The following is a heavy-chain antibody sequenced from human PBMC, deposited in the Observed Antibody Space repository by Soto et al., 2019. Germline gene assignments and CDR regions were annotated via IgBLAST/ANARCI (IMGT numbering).Heavy chain of an antibody. CDR3: VKYSITSTRAFDI. V-gene: IGHV1-46*03. CDR1: GYTFTSYY. Sequence: ASVKVSCKASGYTFTSYYMHWVRQAPGQGLEWMGIINPSGGSTRYVQKFQGRVTMTRDTSTSTVYMELTSLRSEDTAVYYGVKYSITSTRAFDIWGQGTMVTVSS. CDR2: INPSGGST. D-gene: IGHD6-13*01. J-gene: IGHJ3*02.